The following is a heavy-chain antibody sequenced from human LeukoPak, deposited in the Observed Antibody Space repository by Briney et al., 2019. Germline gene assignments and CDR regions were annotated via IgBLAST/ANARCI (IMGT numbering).Heavy chain of an antibody. J-gene: IGHJ4*02. CDR1: GFTFNSYG. CDR3: AKLINAAAGDY. CDR2: ISYDGSNK. Sequence: PGASLRLSCAASGFTFNSYGMHWVRQAPGKGLEWVAVISYDGSNKYYADSVKGRFTNSRDNSKNTLYLQMNSLRAEDTAVYYCAKLINAAAGDYWGQGTLVTVSS. V-gene: IGHV3-30*18. D-gene: IGHD6-13*01.